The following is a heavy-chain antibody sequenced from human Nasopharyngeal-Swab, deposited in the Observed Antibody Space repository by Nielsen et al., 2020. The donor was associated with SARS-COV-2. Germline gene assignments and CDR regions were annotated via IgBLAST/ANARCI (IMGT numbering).Heavy chain of an antibody. D-gene: IGHD3-3*02. CDR1: GGSISSSNW. CDR3: ARVALGDNWFDP. J-gene: IGHJ5*02. CDR2: IYHSGST. Sequence: GSLRLSCAVSGGSISSSNWWSWVRQPPGKGLEWIGEIYHSGSTNYNPSLKSRVTISVDKSKNQFPLKLSSVTAADTAVYYCARVALGDNWFDPWGQGTLVTVSS. V-gene: IGHV4-4*02.